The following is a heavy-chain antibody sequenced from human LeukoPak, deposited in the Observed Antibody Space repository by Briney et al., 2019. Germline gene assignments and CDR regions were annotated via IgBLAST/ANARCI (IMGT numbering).Heavy chain of an antibody. V-gene: IGHV1-18*01. J-gene: IGHJ5*02. Sequence: ASVKVSCKASGYTFTSYGISWVRQAPGQGLEWMGWISPYNGNTNYAQKLQGRVTMTTDTSTSTAYMELRSLRSDDTAVYYCARAMITFGGVYNWFDPWGQGILVTVSS. CDR1: GYTFTSYG. CDR3: ARAMITFGGVYNWFDP. CDR2: ISPYNGNT. D-gene: IGHD3-16*01.